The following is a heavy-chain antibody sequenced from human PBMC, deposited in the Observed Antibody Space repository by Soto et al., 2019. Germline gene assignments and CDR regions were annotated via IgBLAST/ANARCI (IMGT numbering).Heavy chain of an antibody. CDR1: GFTFSHTW. CDR2: IKSKNDGGAA. V-gene: IGHV3-15*07. CDR3: TTVLD. Sequence: GGSLRLSCAASGFTFSHTWMNWVRQAPGKGLEWVGRIKSKNDGGAADYGAPVKGRFTLSRDDSKNTLYLQMNSLTTEDTAVYYCTTVLDWGQGTLVTVSS. J-gene: IGHJ4*02.